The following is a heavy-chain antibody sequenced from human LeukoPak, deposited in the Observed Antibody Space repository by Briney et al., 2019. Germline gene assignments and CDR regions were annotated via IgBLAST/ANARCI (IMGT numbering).Heavy chain of an antibody. CDR3: ARAKTPYFDWLPTYAFDI. J-gene: IGHJ3*02. Sequence: PSETLSLTCTVSGDSISDYYWSWIRQPPGKGLEWIGYIYYSGSTNYNPSLKSRVTISVDTSKNQFSLKLSSVTAADTAVYYCARAKTPYFDWLPTYAFDIWGQGTMVTVSS. CDR1: GDSISDYY. D-gene: IGHD3-9*01. CDR2: IYYSGST. V-gene: IGHV4-59*01.